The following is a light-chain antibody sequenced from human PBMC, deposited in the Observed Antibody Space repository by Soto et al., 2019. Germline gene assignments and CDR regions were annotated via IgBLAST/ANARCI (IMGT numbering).Light chain of an antibody. CDR1: QSISNY. V-gene: IGKV1-39*01. CDR3: QQSYSAPLT. CDR2: GAS. Sequence: DIQMTQSPPSLSASVGDRVTITCRASQSISNYLNWYQQKVGKAPQLLIYGASNLQSGVPARFSGSGSGTDFTLTISDLQPEDFATFYCQQSYSAPLTVGGGTKVDSK. J-gene: IGKJ4*01.